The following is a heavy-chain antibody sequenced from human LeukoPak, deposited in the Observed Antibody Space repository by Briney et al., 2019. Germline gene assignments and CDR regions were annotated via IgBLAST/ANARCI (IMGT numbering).Heavy chain of an antibody. CDR2: INSDGSST. J-gene: IGHJ4*02. CDR1: GFTFSSYW. CDR3: ARAGGTSWADY. D-gene: IGHD6-13*01. Sequence: PGGSLRLSCAASGFTFSSYWMHWVRQAPGKGLVWVSRINSDGSSTSYADSVKGRFTISRDNGKNSLYLQMNSLRVEDTAIYYCARAGGTSWADYWGQGTLVTVSS. V-gene: IGHV3-74*01.